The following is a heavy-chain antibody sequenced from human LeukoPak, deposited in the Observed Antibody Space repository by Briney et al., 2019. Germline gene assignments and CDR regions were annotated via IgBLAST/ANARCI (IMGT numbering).Heavy chain of an antibody. CDR3: ARDNGGIAASYYFDY. V-gene: IGHV4-4*07. CDR1: GGSISSYY. D-gene: IGHD6-13*01. J-gene: IGHJ4*02. Sequence: SETLSLTCTVSGGSISSYYGSWIRQPAGKGLEWIGRIYTSGSTNYNPSLKSRVTMSVDTSKNQFSLKLSSVTAADTAVYYCARDNGGIAASYYFDYWGQGTLVTVSS. CDR2: IYTSGST.